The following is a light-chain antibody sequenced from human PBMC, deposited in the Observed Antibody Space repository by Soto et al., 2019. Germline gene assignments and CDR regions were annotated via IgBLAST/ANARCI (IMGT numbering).Light chain of an antibody. CDR3: QKYNTAPQT. Sequence: DIQMTQSPSFLSASVGDRVTITCRASQGILDYVAWFQQKPGKAPNLLIYAASTLQSGVPSRFSGSGSGTDFPLTISSLQPEDVATYYCQKYNTAPQTFGQGTKVEIQ. J-gene: IGKJ1*01. CDR2: AAS. V-gene: IGKV1-27*01. CDR1: QGILDY.